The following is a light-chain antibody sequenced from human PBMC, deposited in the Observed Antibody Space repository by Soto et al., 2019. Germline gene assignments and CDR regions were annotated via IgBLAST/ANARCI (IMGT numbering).Light chain of an antibody. CDR2: SAS. Sequence: DIQMTQSPYYVSASVGARVTITCRASQDIGKWLAWYQRKPGEAPTLLISSASRLQSGVPSRFSGGVSGTTFTLTISSLHPEDFATYYCQQAHSFPHTFGQGT. V-gene: IGKV1-12*01. J-gene: IGKJ2*01. CDR3: QQAHSFPHT. CDR1: QDIGKW.